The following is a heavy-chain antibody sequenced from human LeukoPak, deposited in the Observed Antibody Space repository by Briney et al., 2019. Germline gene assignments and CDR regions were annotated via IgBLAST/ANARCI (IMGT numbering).Heavy chain of an antibody. Sequence: DPSETLSLTCTVSGGSISSYYWSWIRQPPGKGLEWIGYIYTSGSTNCNPSLKSRVTISVDTSKNQFSLKLSSVTAADTAVYYCARRERDGYIRYWGQGTLVTVSS. CDR1: GGSISSYY. J-gene: IGHJ4*02. CDR3: ARRERDGYIRY. D-gene: IGHD5-24*01. V-gene: IGHV4-4*09. CDR2: IYTSGST.